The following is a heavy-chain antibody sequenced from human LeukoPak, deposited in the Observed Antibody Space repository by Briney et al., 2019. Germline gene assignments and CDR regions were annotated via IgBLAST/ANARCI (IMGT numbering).Heavy chain of an antibody. J-gene: IGHJ4*02. V-gene: IGHV3-23*01. CDR3: AKSVLVHPKTFYDSSGPDY. Sequence: QTGGSLRLSCAASGFTFSSYAMSWVRQAPGKGLEWVSAISGSGGSTYYADSVKGRFTISRDNSKNTLYLQMNSLRAEDTAVYYCAKSVLVHPKTFYDSSGPDYWGQRTLVTVSS. CDR2: ISGSGGST. D-gene: IGHD3-22*01. CDR1: GFTFSSYA.